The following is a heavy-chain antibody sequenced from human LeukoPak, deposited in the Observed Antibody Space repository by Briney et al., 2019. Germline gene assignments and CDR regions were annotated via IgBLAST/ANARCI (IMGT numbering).Heavy chain of an antibody. CDR1: GFTFSAYA. CDR3: ARDLDDYVAMDV. V-gene: IGHV3-23*01. Sequence: PGASLTLSCEASGFTFSAYAMTWVRQPPGKWLELVSSIGSDGKTHDSESVKGRLALSRDNSTSMVFLQTNSVRAEDTALYYCARDLDDYVAMDVWGQGTTVTASS. D-gene: IGHD3-10*02. CDR2: IGSDGKT. J-gene: IGHJ6*02.